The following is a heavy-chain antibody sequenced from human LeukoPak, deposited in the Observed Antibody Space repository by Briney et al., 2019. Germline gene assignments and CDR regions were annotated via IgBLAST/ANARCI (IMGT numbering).Heavy chain of an antibody. Sequence: SETLSLTCTVSGGSISSYYWSWIRQPPGKGLEWIGYIYYSGSTYYNPSLKSRLTISVDTSENQFSLHLTSVTAADTAVYFCARVTRWAGLDFWGQGTLVTVSS. CDR2: IYYSGST. V-gene: IGHV4-59*12. CDR1: GGSISSYY. D-gene: IGHD2-21*02. CDR3: ARVTRWAGLDF. J-gene: IGHJ4*02.